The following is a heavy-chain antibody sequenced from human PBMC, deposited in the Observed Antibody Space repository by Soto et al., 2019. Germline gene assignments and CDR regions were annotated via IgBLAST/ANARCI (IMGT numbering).Heavy chain of an antibody. D-gene: IGHD3-22*01. CDR3: ARGGSGYVWFNEF. Sequence: QEQLVQSGAEVKKSGSSVKVSCKDTGGLFSSYAVSWVRQAPGQGLEWMGGIIPVLDTVYYAQKFQGRVTITADESTNTAYMELSSLRSEDTGMYYCARGGSGYVWFNEFWGQGTLVTVSS. V-gene: IGHV1-69*01. CDR2: IIPVLDTV. J-gene: IGHJ4*02. CDR1: GGLFSSYA.